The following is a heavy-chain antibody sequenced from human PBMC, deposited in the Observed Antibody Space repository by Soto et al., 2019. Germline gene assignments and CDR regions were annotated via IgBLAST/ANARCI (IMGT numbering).Heavy chain of an antibody. D-gene: IGHD6-13*01. CDR3: ARNVGRYTSSWYRGREKGDRFDY. J-gene: IGHJ4*02. Sequence: QITLKESGPTLVKPTQTLTLTCTFSGFSLRSNEVGVGWIRQPPGKALEWLAVIYGDDDKRYSPSLTSRLTITKDSSKNQVVLTMINMDPVDTATFYCARNVGRYTSSWYRGREKGDRFDYWGQGTLVTVSS. V-gene: IGHV2-5*02. CDR1: GFSLRSNEVG. CDR2: IYGDDDK.